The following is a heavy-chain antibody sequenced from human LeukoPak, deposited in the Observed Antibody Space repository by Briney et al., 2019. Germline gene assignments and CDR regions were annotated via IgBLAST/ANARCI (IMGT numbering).Heavy chain of an antibody. V-gene: IGHV1-2*02. J-gene: IGHJ3*02. Sequence: ASVKVSCKASGYTFNDFYIHWVRQAPGQGLEWMGWINPNSGGTNYAQKFQGRVTMTRDTSISTAYMELSRLRSDDTAVYYCVIAVAVDAFDIWGQGTMVTVSS. CDR1: GYTFNDFY. D-gene: IGHD6-19*01. CDR2: INPNSGGT. CDR3: VIAVAVDAFDI.